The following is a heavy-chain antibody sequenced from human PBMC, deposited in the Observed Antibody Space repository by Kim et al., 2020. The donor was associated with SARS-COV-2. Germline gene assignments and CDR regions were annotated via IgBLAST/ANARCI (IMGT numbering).Heavy chain of an antibody. CDR1: GGSISSYY. J-gene: IGHJ4*02. D-gene: IGHD4-17*01. V-gene: IGHV4-59*13. CDR3: ARGASRDYPPSFGY. Sequence: SETLSLTCTVSGGSISSYYWSWIRQPPGKGLEWIGYIYHSGSTNYNPSLKSRVTISVDTSKNQFSLKLTSVTAADTAVYYCARGASRDYPPSFGYWGQGTLLTVSS. CDR2: IYHSGST.